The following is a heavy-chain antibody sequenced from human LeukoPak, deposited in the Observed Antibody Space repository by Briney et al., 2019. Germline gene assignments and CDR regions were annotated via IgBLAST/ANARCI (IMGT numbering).Heavy chain of an antibody. CDR3: AREHCTNGVCYSAFDI. J-gene: IGHJ3*02. V-gene: IGHV1-46*01. CDR1: GYTFTSYY. D-gene: IGHD2-8*01. Sequence: ASVKVSCKASGYTFTSYYMHWVRQAPGQGLEWMGIINPSGGSTSYAQKFQGRVTMTRDMSTSTVYMELSSLRSEATAVYYCAREHCTNGVCYSAFDIWGQGTMVTVSS. CDR2: INPSGGST.